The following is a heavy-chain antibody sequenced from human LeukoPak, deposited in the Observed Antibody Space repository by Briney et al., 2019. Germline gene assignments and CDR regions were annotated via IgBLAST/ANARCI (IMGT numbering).Heavy chain of an antibody. Sequence: GASVKVSCKASGYTFTGYYMHWVRQAPGQGLEWMGWINPNSGGTNYAQKFQGRVTMTRDTSISTAYMELSGLRSDDTAVYYCASKWVTYYYNSSAYHYPTDVFDIWGQGTMVTVSS. CDR1: GYTFTGYY. V-gene: IGHV1-2*02. CDR3: ASKWVTYYYNSSAYHYPTDVFDI. D-gene: IGHD3-22*01. CDR2: INPNSGGT. J-gene: IGHJ3*02.